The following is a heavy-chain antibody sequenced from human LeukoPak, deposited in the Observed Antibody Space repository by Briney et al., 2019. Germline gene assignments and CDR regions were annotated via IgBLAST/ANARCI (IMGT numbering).Heavy chain of an antibody. CDR2: INPNSGGT. D-gene: IGHD6-19*01. Sequence: ASVKVSCKASGYTFTGYFLHWVRRAPGQGFEWMGWINPNSGGTYYTQRFQGRVTMTRNTSISTAYMELSSLRSEDTAVYYCARGHSSGWYGGGDYWGQGTLVTVSS. CDR1: GYTFTGYF. CDR3: ARGHSSGWYGGGDY. J-gene: IGHJ4*02. V-gene: IGHV1-2*02.